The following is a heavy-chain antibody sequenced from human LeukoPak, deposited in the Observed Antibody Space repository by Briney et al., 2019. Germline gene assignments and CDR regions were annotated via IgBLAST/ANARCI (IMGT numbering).Heavy chain of an antibody. CDR2: IRYDGSNK. CDR3: AKAPPDSYYYYYGMDV. D-gene: IGHD5-18*01. V-gene: IGHV3-30*02. J-gene: IGHJ6*02. Sequence: PGGSLRLSCAASGFTFSSYGMHWVRQAPGKGLEWVAFIRYDGSNKYYADSVKGRFTISRDNSKNTLYLQMNSLRAEDTAVYYCAKAPPDSYYYYYGMDVWGQGTTVTVSS. CDR1: GFTFSSYG.